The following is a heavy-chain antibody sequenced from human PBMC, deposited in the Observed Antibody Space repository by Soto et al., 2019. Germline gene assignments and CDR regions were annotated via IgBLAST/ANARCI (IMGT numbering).Heavy chain of an antibody. J-gene: IGHJ4*02. CDR2: INPNRGDT. V-gene: IGHV1-2*02. Sequence: QVQLVQSGAEVKKPGASVKVSCKASGYIFTDYYINWVRQAPGQGLEWMGWINPNRGDTNYAQKFQGRVTITADESTSTAYMELSSLRSEDTAVYYCARGSWGYCSGGSCYPHFDYWGQGTLVTVSS. CDR3: ARGSWGYCSGGSCYPHFDY. CDR1: GYIFTDYY. D-gene: IGHD2-15*01.